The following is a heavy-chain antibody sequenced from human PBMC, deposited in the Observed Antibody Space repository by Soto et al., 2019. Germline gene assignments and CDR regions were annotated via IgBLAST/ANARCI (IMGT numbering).Heavy chain of an antibody. Sequence: ASVKVSCKASGYTFTGYYMHWVRQAPGQGLEWMGWINPNSGGTNYAQKFQGWVTMTRDTSISTAYMELSRLRSDDTAVYYCARESDTLWFGELQNNWFDPWGQGTLVTVSS. J-gene: IGHJ5*02. V-gene: IGHV1-2*04. D-gene: IGHD3-10*01. CDR2: INPNSGGT. CDR1: GYTFTGYY. CDR3: ARESDTLWFGELQNNWFDP.